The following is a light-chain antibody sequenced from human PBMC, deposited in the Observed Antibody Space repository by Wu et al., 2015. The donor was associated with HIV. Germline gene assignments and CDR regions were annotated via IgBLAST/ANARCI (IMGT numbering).Light chain of an antibody. CDR1: RDIRSY. Sequence: AIQMTQSPSSLPASVGDTVTITCRSSRDIRSYLSWYQLAPGKAPKLLIYGTSALDTGVPIRFRGGRSGTDFTLTINNVQPEDFATYFCLQDYEFPRAFGQGTRVEIK. CDR2: GTS. J-gene: IGKJ1*01. CDR3: LQDYEFPRA. V-gene: IGKV1-6*01.